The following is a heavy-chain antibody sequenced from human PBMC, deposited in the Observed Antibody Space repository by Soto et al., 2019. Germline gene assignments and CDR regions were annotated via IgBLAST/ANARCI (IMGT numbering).Heavy chain of an antibody. V-gene: IGHV3-30*18. D-gene: IGHD3-22*01. CDR1: GFTFSGYG. J-gene: IGHJ6*02. CDR3: AKDMEKYSSGYYFDYYYYGMDV. Sequence: QVQLVESGGGVVQPGRSLRLSCAASGFTFSGYGMHWVRQAPGKGLEWVAVISYDGSNKYYADSVKGRFTISRDNSKNTLYLQMNSLRAEDTAVYYCAKDMEKYSSGYYFDYYYYGMDVWGQGTTVTVSS. CDR2: ISYDGSNK.